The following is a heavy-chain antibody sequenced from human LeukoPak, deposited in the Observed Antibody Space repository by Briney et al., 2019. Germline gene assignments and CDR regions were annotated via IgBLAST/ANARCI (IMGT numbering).Heavy chain of an antibody. J-gene: IGHJ5*02. V-gene: IGHV4-4*07. CDR2: IYTSGST. CDR1: GVSFSSYY. D-gene: IGHD3-22*01. Sequence: SETLSLTCTVSGVSFSSYYWSWIRPPAGKGLEWIGHIYTSGSTNYNPSLKSRVTMSVDTSKNQFSLKLSSVTAADTAFYYCARAREGYYESSGGARWFDLWGQGTLVTVSS. CDR3: ARAREGYYESSGGARWFDL.